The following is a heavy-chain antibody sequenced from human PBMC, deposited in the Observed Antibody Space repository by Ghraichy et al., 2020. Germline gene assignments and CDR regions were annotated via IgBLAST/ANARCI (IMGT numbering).Heavy chain of an antibody. CDR2: IKSKTDGGTT. D-gene: IGHD3-10*01. Sequence: GGSLRLSCAASGFTFSNAWMSWVRQAPGKGLEWVGRIKSKTDGGTTDYAAPLKGRFTISRDDSKNTLYLQMNSLKTEDTAVYYCTTTYYGSGSVYWGHGTLVTVSS. CDR3: TTTYYGSGSVY. J-gene: IGHJ4*01. CDR1: GFTFSNAW. V-gene: IGHV3-15*01.